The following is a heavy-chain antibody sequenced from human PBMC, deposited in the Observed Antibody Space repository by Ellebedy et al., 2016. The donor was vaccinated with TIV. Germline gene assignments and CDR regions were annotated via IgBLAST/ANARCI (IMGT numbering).Heavy chain of an antibody. CDR3: ARLRYYDCWSGHSTHFDY. J-gene: IGHJ4*02. CDR2: IYYSGST. CDR1: GGSISSSSNY. D-gene: IGHD3-3*01. V-gene: IGHV4-39*07. Sequence: MPSETLSLTCTVSGGSISSSSNYWGWIRQPPGKGLEWIGSIYYSGSTNYNPSLKSRVTISVDTSKNQLSLKLSSVTAADTAVYYCARLRYYDCWSGHSTHFDYWGQGTLVTVSS.